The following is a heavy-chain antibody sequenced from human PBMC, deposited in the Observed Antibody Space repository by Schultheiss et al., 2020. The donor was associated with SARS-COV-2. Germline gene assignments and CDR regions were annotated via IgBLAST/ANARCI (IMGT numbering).Heavy chain of an antibody. V-gene: IGHV3-30*04. J-gene: IGHJ6*02. CDR3: ARGEGSSWTKYYYYYYGMDV. CDR2: ISYDGSNK. CDR1: GFTFSGSA. D-gene: IGHD6-13*01. Sequence: GGSLRLSCAASGFTFSGSAMHWVRQASGKGLEWVAVISYDGSNKYYADSVKGRFTISRDNSKNTLYLQMNSLRAEDTAVYYCARGEGSSWTKYYYYYYGMDVWGQGTTVTVSS.